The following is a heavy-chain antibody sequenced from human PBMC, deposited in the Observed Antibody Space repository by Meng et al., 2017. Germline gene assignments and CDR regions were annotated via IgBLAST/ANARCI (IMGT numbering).Heavy chain of an antibody. J-gene: IGHJ4*01. CDR2: ISSSSTYK. V-gene: IGHV3-21*04. Sequence: VQMGEVGGALVNAGGSLSLPFAPPGFTFTTSPMNWVRQAPGKGLEWVSSISSSSTYKYYADSVKGRFTISRDDPNNSLYVQMNSLTAGDTAVYYCSGHVDYWGHGTLVTVSS. CDR1: GFTFTTSP. CDR3: SGHVDY.